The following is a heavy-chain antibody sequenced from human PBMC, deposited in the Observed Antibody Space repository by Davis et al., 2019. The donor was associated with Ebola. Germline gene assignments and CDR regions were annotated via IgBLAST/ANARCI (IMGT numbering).Heavy chain of an antibody. D-gene: IGHD1-1*01. CDR1: GFTFSGSA. J-gene: IGHJ4*02. CDR3: ARGPGVQLERTPFSY. Sequence: GGSLRLSCAASGFTFSGSAMHWVRQASGKGLEWVGRIRSKANSYATAYAASVKGRFTISRDDSKNTAYLQMNSLRAEDTAVYYCARGPGVQLERTPFSYWGQGTLVTVSS. V-gene: IGHV3-73*01. CDR2: IRSKANSYAT.